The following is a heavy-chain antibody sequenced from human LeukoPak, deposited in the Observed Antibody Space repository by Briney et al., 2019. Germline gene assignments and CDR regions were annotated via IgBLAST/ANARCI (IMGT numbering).Heavy chain of an antibody. Sequence: SETLSLTCTVSGGSISSSSYYWSWIRQPPGKGLEWIGYIYYSGSTNYNPSLKSRVTISVDTSKNQFSLKLSSVTAADTAVYYCARVGRYCSGGSCYSSAFDIWGQGTMVTVSS. J-gene: IGHJ3*02. CDR3: ARVGRYCSGGSCYSSAFDI. V-gene: IGHV4-61*01. CDR1: GGSISSSSYY. CDR2: IYYSGST. D-gene: IGHD2-15*01.